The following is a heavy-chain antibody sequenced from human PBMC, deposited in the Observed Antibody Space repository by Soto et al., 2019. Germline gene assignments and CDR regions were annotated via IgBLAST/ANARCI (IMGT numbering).Heavy chain of an antibody. CDR1: GFTFSSYA. J-gene: IGHJ6*02. D-gene: IGHD6-13*01. V-gene: IGHV3-30-3*01. CDR3: AREPYSSSWYPYYYYGMDV. CDR2: ISYDGSNK. Sequence: GESLKISCAASGFTFSSYAMHWVRQAPGKGLEWVAVISYDGSNKYYADSVKGRFTISRDNSKNTLYLQMNSLRAEDTVVYYCAREPYSSSWYPYYYYGMDVWGQGTTVTVSS.